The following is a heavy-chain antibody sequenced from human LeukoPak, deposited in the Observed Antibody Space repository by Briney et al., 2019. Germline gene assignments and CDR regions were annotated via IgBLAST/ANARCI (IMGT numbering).Heavy chain of an antibody. CDR3: TTAAGYNYGQY. D-gene: IGHD5-18*01. CDR2: LYIGGNT. CDR1: GFTFSNAW. Sequence: PGGSLRLSCAASGFTFSNAWMNWVRQAPGKGLEWVSALYIGGNTYYADSVRGRFTISRDNSKNTLYLQMNSLRAEDTAIYYCTTAAGYNYGQYWGQGTLVTVSS. J-gene: IGHJ4*02. V-gene: IGHV3-53*01.